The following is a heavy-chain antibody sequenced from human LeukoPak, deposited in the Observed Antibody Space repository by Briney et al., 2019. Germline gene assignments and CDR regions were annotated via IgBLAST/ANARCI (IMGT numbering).Heavy chain of an antibody. CDR3: ARGRLWFGEN. Sequence: GGSLRLSCAVSGFSVTNNYMSWVRQAPGKGLEWVSVFYVGGATYYADSVKGRFTISRDNAKNSLYLQMNSLRAEDTAVYYCARGRLWFGENWGQGTLVTVSS. CDR1: GFSVTNNY. V-gene: IGHV3-53*01. J-gene: IGHJ4*02. D-gene: IGHD3-10*01. CDR2: FYVGGAT.